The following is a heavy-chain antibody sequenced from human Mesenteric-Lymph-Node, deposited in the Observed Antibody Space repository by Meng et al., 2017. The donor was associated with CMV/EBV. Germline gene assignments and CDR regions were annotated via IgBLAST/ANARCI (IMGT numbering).Heavy chain of an antibody. J-gene: IGHJ6*02. CDR2: INPNSGGT. Sequence: ASVKVSCKASGYTFAAYYIHWVRQAPGQGLEWMGWINPNSGGTNNAQKFQGRVTMTRDTSISTAFMDLSSLISDDPAVYYCARVGRGGDYYGMDVWGQGTTVTVSS. D-gene: IGHD1-26*01. V-gene: IGHV1-2*02. CDR3: ARVGRGGDYYGMDV. CDR1: GYTFAAYY.